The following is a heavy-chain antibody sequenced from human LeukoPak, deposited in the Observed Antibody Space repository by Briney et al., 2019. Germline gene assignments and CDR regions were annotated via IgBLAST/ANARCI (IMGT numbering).Heavy chain of an antibody. CDR3: AKRTMSAFDS. CDR2: ISGSGNGT. D-gene: IGHD5-24*01. J-gene: IGHJ4*02. CDR1: GFTFRTYA. V-gene: IGHV3-23*01. Sequence: GGSLRLSCTASGFTFRTYAMTWVRQAPGKGLEWLSGISGSGNGTYYADSVKGRFIISRDNSKNMAYLQMNSLTVEDTATYYCAKRTMSAFDSWGQGTLLIVSS.